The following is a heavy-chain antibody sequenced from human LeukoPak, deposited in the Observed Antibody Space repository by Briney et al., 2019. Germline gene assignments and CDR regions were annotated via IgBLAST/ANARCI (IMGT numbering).Heavy chain of an antibody. V-gene: IGHV3-30*02. CDR3: AKPTEYSSSWQLDY. Sequence: GGSLRLSCAASGFSFSTYGIHWVRQAPGKGLEWVAFIWFDGSNKYYADSVKGRFTISRDNSKETLYLQMNSLRAEDTAVYYCAKPTEYSSSWQLDYWGQGTLVAVSS. CDR1: GFSFSTYG. CDR2: IWFDGSNK. J-gene: IGHJ4*02. D-gene: IGHD6-6*01.